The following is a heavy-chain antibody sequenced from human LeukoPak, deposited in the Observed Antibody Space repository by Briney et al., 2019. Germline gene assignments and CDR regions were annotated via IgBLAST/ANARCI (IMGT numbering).Heavy chain of an antibody. D-gene: IGHD2-2*01. V-gene: IGHV3-53*01. J-gene: IGHJ6*02. Sequence: GGSLRLSCAASGFTVSSNYMSWVRQAPGKGLGWVSVIYSGGSTYYADSVKGRFTISRDNSKNTLYLQMNSLRAEDTAVYYCARGGCISCYPGYYYYGMDVWGQGTTVTVSS. CDR3: ARGGCISCYPGYYYYGMDV. CDR1: GFTVSSNY. CDR2: IYSGGST.